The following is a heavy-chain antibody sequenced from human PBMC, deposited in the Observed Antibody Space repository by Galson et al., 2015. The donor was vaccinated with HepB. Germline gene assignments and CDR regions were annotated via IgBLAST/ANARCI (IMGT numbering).Heavy chain of an antibody. Sequence: SVKVSCKASGYTFTSYAMHWVRQAPGQRLEWMGWINAGNGNTKYSQKFQGRVTITRDTSASTAYMELSRLRSDDTAVYYCASDVRGASWFDPWGQGTLVTVSS. V-gene: IGHV1-3*01. CDR2: INAGNGNT. CDR3: ASDVRGASWFDP. J-gene: IGHJ5*02. D-gene: IGHD1-26*01. CDR1: GYTFTSYA.